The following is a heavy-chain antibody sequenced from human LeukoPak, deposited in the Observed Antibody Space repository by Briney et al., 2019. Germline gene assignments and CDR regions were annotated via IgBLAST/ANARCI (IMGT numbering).Heavy chain of an antibody. J-gene: IGHJ4*02. V-gene: IGHV4-59*01. D-gene: IGHD6-13*01. CDR1: GGSISSYY. CDR2: IYYSGST. CDR3: ARAVSSSWYYFDY. Sequence: PSETLSLTCTVSGGSISSYYWSWIRQPPGKGLERIGYIYYSGSTNYNPSLKSRVTISVDTSKNQFSLKLSSVTAADTAVYYCARAVSSSWYYFDYWGQGTLVTVSS.